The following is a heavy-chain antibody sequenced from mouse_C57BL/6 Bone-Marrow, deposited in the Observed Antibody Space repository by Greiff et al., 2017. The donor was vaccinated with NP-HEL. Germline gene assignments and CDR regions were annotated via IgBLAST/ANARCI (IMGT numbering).Heavy chain of an antibody. CDR1: GFNIKDDY. V-gene: IGHV14-4*01. D-gene: IGHD1-1*01. CDR2: IDPENGDT. CDR3: TTYYCSSSYWYFDV. J-gene: IGHJ1*03. Sequence: VQLQQSGAELVRPGASVKLSCTASGFNIKDDYMHWVQQRPEQGLEWIGWIDPENGDTEYASKLQGKATITAAKPSNTAYLQISSLTSEDTAVYYCTTYYCSSSYWYFDVWGTGTTVTVSS.